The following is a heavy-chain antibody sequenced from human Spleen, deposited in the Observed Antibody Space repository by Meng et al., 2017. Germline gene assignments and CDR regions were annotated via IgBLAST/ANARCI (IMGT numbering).Heavy chain of an antibody. CDR1: GYTLINYA. CDR2: IDIKTGNP. Sequence: ASVKVSCKASGYTLINYAINWLRQAPGQGLQWMGWIDIKTGNPTYVPGFTGRLVFSFDTSVSTAYLQISALKADDTAIYYCTRDGYSDCSRTSCFDSWGQGTLVTVSS. CDR3: TRDGYSDCSRTSCFDS. D-gene: IGHD2-2*01. V-gene: IGHV7-4-1*02. J-gene: IGHJ4*02.